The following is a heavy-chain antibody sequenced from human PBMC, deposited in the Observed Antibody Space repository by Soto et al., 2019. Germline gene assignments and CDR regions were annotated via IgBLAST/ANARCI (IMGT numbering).Heavy chain of an antibody. CDR1: GGSISSGGYY. Sequence: SETLSLTCTVSGGSISSGGYYWSWIRQHPGKGLEWIGYIYYSGSTYYNPSLKSRVTISVDTSKNQFSLKLSSVTAADTAVYYCARANRWLGVGFDYWGQGTLVTVSS. J-gene: IGHJ4*02. V-gene: IGHV4-31*03. D-gene: IGHD3-22*01. CDR3: ARANRWLGVGFDY. CDR2: IYYSGST.